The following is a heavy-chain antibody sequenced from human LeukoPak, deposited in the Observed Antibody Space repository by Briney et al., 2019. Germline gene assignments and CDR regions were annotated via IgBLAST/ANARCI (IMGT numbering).Heavy chain of an antibody. D-gene: IGHD6-13*01. V-gene: IGHV3-21*01. CDR1: GFTFSSYS. CDR3: ARDRMYSSSRYRDAFDI. CDR2: ISSSSSYI. J-gene: IGHJ3*02. Sequence: GGSLRLSCAASGFTFSSYSMNWVRQAPGKGLEWVSSISSSSSYIYYADSVKGRFTISRDNAKNSLYLQMNSLRAEDTAVYYCARDRMYSSSRYRDAFDIWGQGTVVTVSS.